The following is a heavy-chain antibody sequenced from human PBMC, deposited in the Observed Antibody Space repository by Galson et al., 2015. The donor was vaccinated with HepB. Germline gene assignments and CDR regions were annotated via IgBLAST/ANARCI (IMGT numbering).Heavy chain of an antibody. J-gene: IGHJ2*01. D-gene: IGHD6-13*01. Sequence: SLRLSCAASGFTVSSNYMSWVRQAPGKGLEWVSVIYSGGSTYYADSVKGRFTISRDNSKNTLYLQMNNLRAEDTAVYYCARGIRYSSSRSLSWYFDLWGRGTLVTVSS. CDR2: IYSGGST. CDR1: GFTVSSNY. V-gene: IGHV3-66*02. CDR3: ARGIRYSSSRSLSWYFDL.